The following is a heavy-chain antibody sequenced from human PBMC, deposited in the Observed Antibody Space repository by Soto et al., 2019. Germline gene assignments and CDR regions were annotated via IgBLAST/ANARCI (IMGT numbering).Heavy chain of an antibody. V-gene: IGHV3-30*03. CDR2: IAYDGSYK. CDR3: APDILREGVATILY. J-gene: IGHJ4*02. CDR1: GFSNYG. D-gene: IGHD5-12*01. Sequence: QVQVVESGGGVVQPGRSLRLSCAASGFSNYGMHWVRQAPGKGLEWLALIAYDGSYKYYADSVKGRFTISRDNSKNTLYRHKNSLRPEDTAVYYCAPDILREGVATILYWGQGTLVTVSS.